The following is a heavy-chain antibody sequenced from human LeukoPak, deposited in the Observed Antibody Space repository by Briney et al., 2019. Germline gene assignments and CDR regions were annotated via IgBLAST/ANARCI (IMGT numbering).Heavy chain of an antibody. J-gene: IGHJ4*02. CDR1: GFTVSSNY. CDR3: AFLGSGEKIY. V-gene: IGHV3-23*01. Sequence: GGSLRLSCAASGFTVSSNYMSWVRQAPGKALEWVSAISGSSSSIYYADYVKGRFTISRDNSKSTLYLQMNSLRAEDTAIYYCAFLGSGEKIYWGQGTLVTVSS. CDR2: ISGSSSSI. D-gene: IGHD3-10*01.